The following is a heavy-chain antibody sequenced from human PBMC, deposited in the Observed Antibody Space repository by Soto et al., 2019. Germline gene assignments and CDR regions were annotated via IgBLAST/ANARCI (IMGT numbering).Heavy chain of an antibody. CDR1: GYTFTGYY. CDR2: INPNRGGT. Sequence: QVQLVQSGAEVKKPGASVKVSCKASGYTFTGYYMHWVRQAPGQGLEWMGWINPNRGGTNYAQKFQGWVTMTRDTSISTAYMELSRLRSDDTAVYYCARERLISSGWYVPSNYYYYVMDVWGQGSTVTVAS. V-gene: IGHV1-2*04. D-gene: IGHD6-19*01. CDR3: ARERLISSGWYVPSNYYYYVMDV. J-gene: IGHJ6*02.